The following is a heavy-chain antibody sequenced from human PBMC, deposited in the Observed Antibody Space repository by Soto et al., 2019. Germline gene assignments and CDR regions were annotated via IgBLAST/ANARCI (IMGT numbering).Heavy chain of an antibody. CDR1: AGAITSYC. D-gene: IGHD3-22*01. CDR2: VYSTGST. V-gene: IGHV4-4*07. CDR3: ARDEYYDSNNWFDH. Sequence: KTSETRSRTCTVSAGAITSYCWSWMRQPVGEGLQWIGRVYSTGSTNYDPSLRGRVTMSVDTSQNQFFLRLSSVTAADTAVYYCARDEYYDSNNWFDHWGQGILVTVSS. J-gene: IGHJ5*02.